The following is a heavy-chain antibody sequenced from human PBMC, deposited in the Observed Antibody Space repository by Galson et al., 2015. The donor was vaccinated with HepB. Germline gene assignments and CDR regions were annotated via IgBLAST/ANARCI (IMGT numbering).Heavy chain of an antibody. CDR2: ISAYNGNT. V-gene: IGHV1-18*01. Sequence: SVKVSCKASGYTFTSYGISWVRQAPGQGLEWMGWISAYNGNTNYAQKLQGRVTMTTDTSTSTAYMELRSLRSDDTAVYYCARGYCSGGSCYSGYYYYYYMDVWGKGTTVTVSS. CDR3: ARGYCSGGSCYSGYYYYYYMDV. J-gene: IGHJ6*03. CDR1: GYTFTSYG. D-gene: IGHD2-15*01.